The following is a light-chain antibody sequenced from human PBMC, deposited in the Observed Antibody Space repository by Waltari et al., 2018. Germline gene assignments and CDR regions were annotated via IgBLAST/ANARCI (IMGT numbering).Light chain of an antibody. V-gene: IGLV2-14*03. J-gene: IGLJ1*01. CDR2: DVI. CDR1: SSDVGCYDY. Sequence: QSALTQPASVSGSPGQSITISCTGTSSDVGCYDYVSWYQHHPGQAPQLLIFDVIFRPSGVSTRFSGSKSGNTASLTISGLQAEDEADYSCSSYTSTSTLVFGSGTKVTVL. CDR3: SSYTSTSTLV.